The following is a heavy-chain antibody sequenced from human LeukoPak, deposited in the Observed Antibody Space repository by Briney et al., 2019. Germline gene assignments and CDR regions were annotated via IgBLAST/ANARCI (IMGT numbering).Heavy chain of an antibody. Sequence: TGRSLRLSCAASGFTFSSYGMHWVRRAPGKGLEWVAVIWYDGSNKYYADSVKGRFTISRDNSKNTLYLQMNSLRAEDTAVYYCARAVVPALPPWFDPWGQGTLVTVSS. CDR2: IWYDGSNK. D-gene: IGHD2-2*01. V-gene: IGHV3-33*01. J-gene: IGHJ5*02. CDR3: ARAVVPALPPWFDP. CDR1: GFTFSSYG.